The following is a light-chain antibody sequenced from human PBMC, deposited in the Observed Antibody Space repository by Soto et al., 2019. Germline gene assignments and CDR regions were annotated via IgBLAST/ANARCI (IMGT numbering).Light chain of an antibody. V-gene: IGLV1-44*01. CDR1: SSNIGTNT. CDR3: AAWDDSLNGQV. CDR2: SSN. J-gene: IGLJ1*01. Sequence: QSVLAQPPSASGTPGQRVTISCSGSSSNIGTNTVNWYRQLPGTAPKLLIYSSNQRPSGVPDRFSGSKSGTAASLAISGLQTEDEADYYCAAWDDSLNGQVFGTGTKVTVL.